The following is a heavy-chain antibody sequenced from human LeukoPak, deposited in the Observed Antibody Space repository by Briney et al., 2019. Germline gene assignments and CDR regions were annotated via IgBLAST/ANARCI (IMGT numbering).Heavy chain of an antibody. Sequence: PSETLSLTCTVSGASISSGSYYWGWIRQPPGKGLEWIGSIYYSGSTSYNPSLKSRVTISVDTSKNQFSLKLSSVIPADTAVYYCARDRVVRGVTSYWFDPWGQGTLVTVSS. D-gene: IGHD3-10*01. CDR2: IYYSGST. CDR3: ARDRVVRGVTSYWFDP. V-gene: IGHV4-39*07. J-gene: IGHJ5*02. CDR1: GASISSGSYY.